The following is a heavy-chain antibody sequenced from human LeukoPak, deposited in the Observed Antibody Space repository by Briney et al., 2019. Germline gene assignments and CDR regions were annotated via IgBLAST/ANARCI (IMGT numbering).Heavy chain of an antibody. D-gene: IGHD6-13*01. J-gene: IGHJ4*02. Sequence: GGSLRLSCAASGFTFSSYEMNWVRQAPGKGLEWVSYISSTGSNRYYADSVKGRFTISRDNAKNSVYLQMNSLRAEDTAVYYCARDGKAVGIAFDYWGQGNLVTVSS. CDR2: ISSTGSNR. CDR1: GFTFSSYE. V-gene: IGHV3-48*03. CDR3: ARDGKAVGIAFDY.